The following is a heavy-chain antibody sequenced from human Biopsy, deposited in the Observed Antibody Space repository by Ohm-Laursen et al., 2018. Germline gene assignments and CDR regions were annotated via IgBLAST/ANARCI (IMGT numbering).Heavy chain of an antibody. D-gene: IGHD6-25*01. CDR2: IWYDGSRQ. CDR3: ARDGAAGYGLDV. V-gene: IGHV3-33*01. CDR1: GFTFSSYG. J-gene: IGHJ6*02. Sequence: SLRLSCTAPGFTFSSYGMHWVRQAPGKGLEWVAVIWYDGSRQYYADSVKGRFTISRDNSKNTLYLQMNSLRAGDTAVYYCARDGAAGYGLDVWGQGTTVTVSS.